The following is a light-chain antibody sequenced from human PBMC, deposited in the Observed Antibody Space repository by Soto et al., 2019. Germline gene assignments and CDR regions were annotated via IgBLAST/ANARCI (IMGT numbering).Light chain of an antibody. Sequence: DIVMTQSPLSLPVTPGEPASISCRSSQSLLHSNGYNYLDWYLQKPGQSPQLLIYLGSNRASGVPDRFSGSGSGTDFTLKISGVEAEDVGVYYCMQALQTVGTFGQGPKVEIK. J-gene: IGKJ1*01. CDR2: LGS. CDR3: MQALQTVGT. CDR1: QSLLHSNGYNY. V-gene: IGKV2-28*01.